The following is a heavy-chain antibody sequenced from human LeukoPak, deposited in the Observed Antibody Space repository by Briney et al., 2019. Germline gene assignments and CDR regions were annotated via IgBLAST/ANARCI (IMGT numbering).Heavy chain of an antibody. V-gene: IGHV4-31*03. CDR1: GGSISSGGYY. D-gene: IGHD3-22*01. CDR2: IYDSGAT. CDR3: ARSDSSAYYFDY. Sequence: PSQTLSLTCTVSGGSISSGGYYWSWIRQHPGKGLEWIGYIYDSGATSYNPSLKSRLTISVDTSRNQFSLRLSSVTVADSAVYYCARSDSSAYYFDYWGQGTLVTVSS. J-gene: IGHJ4*02.